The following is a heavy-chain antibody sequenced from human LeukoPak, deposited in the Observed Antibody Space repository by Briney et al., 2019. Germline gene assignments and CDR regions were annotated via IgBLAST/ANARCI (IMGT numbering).Heavy chain of an antibody. CDR3: ASSLWFGEFIFDY. V-gene: IGHV4-59*01. J-gene: IGHJ4*02. CDR1: GGSISSYY. CDR2: IYYSGST. Sequence: SETLSLTCTVSGGSISSYYWSWIRQPPGKGLEWIGYIYYSGSTNYNPSLKSRVTISVDTCKNQFSLKLSSVTAADTAVYYCASSLWFGEFIFDYWGQGTLVTVSS. D-gene: IGHD3-10*01.